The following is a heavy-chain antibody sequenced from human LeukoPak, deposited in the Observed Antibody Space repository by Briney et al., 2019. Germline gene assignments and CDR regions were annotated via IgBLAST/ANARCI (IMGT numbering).Heavy chain of an antibody. CDR1: TGSIRGYY. CDR3: ARHRLEMATISPFDI. J-gene: IGHJ3*02. Sequence: PSETLSLTCRVSTGSIRGYYWSWIRQPPGKALEWIAFIWHTGSTNKNPSLKSRVTLSVDTSKNQLSLKLNSVTAADTAVYYCARHRLEMATISPFDIWGQGTTVIVSS. D-gene: IGHD5-24*01. CDR2: IWHTGST. V-gene: IGHV4-59*01.